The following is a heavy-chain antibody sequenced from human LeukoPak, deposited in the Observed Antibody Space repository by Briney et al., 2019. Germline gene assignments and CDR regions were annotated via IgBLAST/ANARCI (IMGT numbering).Heavy chain of an antibody. D-gene: IGHD6-13*01. J-gene: IGHJ4*02. V-gene: IGHV3-48*01. Sequence: GGSLRLSCAASGFTFNTYSMNWVRQAPGKGLEWVSFISRVISTVYYADSVKGRFTIPRDNAKNSMYLQMNSLRVEDTAVYYCARGSSWLDYWGQGILVTVSS. CDR3: ARGSSWLDY. CDR1: GFTFNTYS. CDR2: ISRVISTV.